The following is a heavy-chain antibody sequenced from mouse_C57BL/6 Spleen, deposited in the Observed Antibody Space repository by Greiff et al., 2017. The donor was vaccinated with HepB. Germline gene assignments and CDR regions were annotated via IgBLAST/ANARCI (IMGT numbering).Heavy chain of an antibody. CDR3: ARYGKDYAMDY. V-gene: IGHV1-69*01. J-gene: IGHJ4*01. CDR1: GYTFTSYW. CDR2: IDPSDSYT. Sequence: LQQSGAELVMPGASVKLSCKASGYTFTSYWMHWVKQRPGQGLEWIGEIDPSDSYTNYNQKFKGKSTLTVDKSSSTAYMQLSSLTSEDSAVYYCARYGKDYAMDYWGQGTSVTVSS. D-gene: IGHD2-1*01.